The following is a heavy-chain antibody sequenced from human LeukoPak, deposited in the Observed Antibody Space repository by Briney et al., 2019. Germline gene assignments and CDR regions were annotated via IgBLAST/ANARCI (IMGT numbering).Heavy chain of an antibody. Sequence: GGSLRLSCAASGFTFSSYSMNWVRQAPGKGLEWVSSISSSGSYIYYADSVKGRFTISRDNAKNSLYLQMNSLRAEDTAVYYCARDYSLIAVAGTDDAFDIWGQGTMVTVSS. D-gene: IGHD6-19*01. CDR3: ARDYSLIAVAGTDDAFDI. CDR2: ISSSGSYI. V-gene: IGHV3-21*01. CDR1: GFTFSSYS. J-gene: IGHJ3*02.